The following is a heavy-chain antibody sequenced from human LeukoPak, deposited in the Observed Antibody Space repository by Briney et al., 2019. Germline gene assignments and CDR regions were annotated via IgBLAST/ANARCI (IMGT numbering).Heavy chain of an antibody. V-gene: IGHV1-46*01. CDR2: INPSGGST. Sequence: ASVKVSCXASGYTFTSYYMHWVRQAPGQGLEWMGIINPSGGSTSYAQKFQGRVTMTRDTSTSTVYMELSSLRSEDTAVYYCARDPRGQGIAVAVPDYWGQGTLVTVSS. J-gene: IGHJ4*02. CDR1: GYTFTSYY. CDR3: ARDPRGQGIAVAVPDY. D-gene: IGHD6-19*01.